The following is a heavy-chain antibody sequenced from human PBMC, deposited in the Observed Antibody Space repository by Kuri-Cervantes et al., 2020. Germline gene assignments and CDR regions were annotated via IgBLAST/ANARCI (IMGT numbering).Heavy chain of an antibody. Sequence: ASVKVSCKVSGYTLTELSMHWVRQAPGKGLEWMGGFDPEDGETIYAQKFQGRVTMTEDTSTDTAYMELSSLRSEDTAVYYCATSGFRSLFLRTQVAVAGTSAFDIWGQGTMVTVSS. CDR3: ATSGFRSLFLRTQVAVAGTSAFDI. V-gene: IGHV1-24*01. D-gene: IGHD6-19*01. CDR2: FDPEDGET. J-gene: IGHJ3*02. CDR1: GYTLTELS.